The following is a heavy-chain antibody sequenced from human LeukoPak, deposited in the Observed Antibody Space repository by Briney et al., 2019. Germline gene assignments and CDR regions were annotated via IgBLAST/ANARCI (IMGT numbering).Heavy chain of an antibody. Sequence: ASVKVSCEASGYTFTGYYMHWVRQAPGQGLEWMGWINPNSGGTNYAQKFQGWVTMTRDTSISTAYMELSRLRSDDTAVYYCARADSSGYYLYHWGQGTLVTVSS. J-gene: IGHJ4*02. V-gene: IGHV1-2*04. CDR2: INPNSGGT. CDR3: ARADSSGYYLYH. CDR1: GYTFTGYY. D-gene: IGHD3-22*01.